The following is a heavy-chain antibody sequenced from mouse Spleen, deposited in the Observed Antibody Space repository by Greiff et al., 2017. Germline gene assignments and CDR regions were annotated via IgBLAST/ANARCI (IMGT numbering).Heavy chain of an antibody. CDR1: GYAFSSSW. CDR3: ATNWEFDY. J-gene: IGHJ2*01. CDR2: IYPGDGDT. Sequence: QVQLKQSGPELVKPGASVKISCKASGYAFSSSWMNWVKQRPGQGLEWIGRIYPGDGDTNYNGKFKGKATLTADKSSSTAYMQLSSLTSVDSAVYFCATNWEFDYWGQGTTLTVSS. V-gene: IGHV1-82*01. D-gene: IGHD4-1*01.